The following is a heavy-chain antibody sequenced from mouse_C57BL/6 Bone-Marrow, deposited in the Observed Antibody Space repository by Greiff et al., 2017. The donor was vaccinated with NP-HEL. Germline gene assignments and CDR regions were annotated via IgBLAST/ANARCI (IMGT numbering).Heavy chain of an antibody. D-gene: IGHD3-3*01. CDR3: ARSGLGGYFDY. J-gene: IGHJ2*01. V-gene: IGHV1-19*01. CDR2: INPYNGGT. Sequence: VQLKQSGPVLVKPGASVKMSCKASGYTFTDYYMNWVKQSHGKSLEWIGVINPYNGGTSYNQKFKGKATLTVDKSSSTAYMELNSLTSEDSAVYYCARSGLGGYFDYWGQGTTLTVSS. CDR1: GYTFTDYY.